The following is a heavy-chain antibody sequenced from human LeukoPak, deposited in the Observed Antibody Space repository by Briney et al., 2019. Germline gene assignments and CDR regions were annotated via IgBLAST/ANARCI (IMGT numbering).Heavy chain of an antibody. CDR1: GGSFSGYY. V-gene: IGHV4-34*01. J-gene: IGHJ5*02. CDR2: INHSGST. Sequence: PSETLSLTCAVYGGSFSGYYWSWIRQPPGKGLEWIGEINHSGSTNYNPSLKSRVTISVDTSKNQFSLKLSSVTAADTAVYYCARRLPVAAAGYNWFDPWGQGTLVTVSS. CDR3: ARRLPVAAAGYNWFDP. D-gene: IGHD6-13*01.